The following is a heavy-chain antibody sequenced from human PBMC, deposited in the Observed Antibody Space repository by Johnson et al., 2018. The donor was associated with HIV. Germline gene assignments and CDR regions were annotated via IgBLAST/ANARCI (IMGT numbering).Heavy chain of an antibody. CDR2: VNWNGGST. CDR3: ARGGYCNSASCYRGNAFDI. D-gene: IGHD2-2*01. V-gene: IGHV3-20*04. J-gene: IGHJ3*02. CDR1: GFTFDDYG. Sequence: VQLVESGGGLVQPGRSLRLSCAASGFTFDDYGMTWVRQAPGKGLEWVSGVNWNGGSTGYADSVKGRFTISRDNAKNSLYLQMNSLRAEDTALYYCARGGYCNSASCYRGNAFDIWGQGTMVTVSS.